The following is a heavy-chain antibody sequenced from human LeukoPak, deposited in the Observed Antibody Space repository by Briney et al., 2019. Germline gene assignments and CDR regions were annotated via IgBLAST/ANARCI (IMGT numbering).Heavy chain of an antibody. CDR1: GGSISSSSYY. V-gene: IGHV4-39*07. D-gene: IGHD2-15*01. J-gene: IGHJ4*02. Sequence: PSETLSLTCTVSGGSISSSSYYWGWIRQPPGKGLEWIGSIYYSGSTYYNPSLKSRVTISVDTSKNQFSLKLSSVTAADTAVYYCARGGPGVVVAATEPTFFDYWGQGTQVTISS. CDR2: IYYSGST. CDR3: ARGGPGVVVAATEPTFFDY.